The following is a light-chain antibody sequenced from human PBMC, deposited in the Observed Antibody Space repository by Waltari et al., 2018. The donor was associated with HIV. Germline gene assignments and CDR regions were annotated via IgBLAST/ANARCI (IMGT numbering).Light chain of an antibody. CDR2: TNN. V-gene: IGLV1-44*01. CDR1: NSNIGNNN. CDR3: AAWDDNLNGPV. Sequence: QSVLTQPPSASGTPGPRVTISCSGSNSNIGNNNVNWYQQLPGTAPKLLIYTNNQRPSGVPDRFSGSKSGTSASLAISGLQSEDEADYYCAAWDDNLNGPVFGGGTKLTVL. J-gene: IGLJ3*02.